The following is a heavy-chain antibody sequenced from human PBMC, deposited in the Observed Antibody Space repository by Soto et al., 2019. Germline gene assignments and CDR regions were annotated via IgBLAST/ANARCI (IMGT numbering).Heavy chain of an antibody. CDR2: IYNSGNT. CDR1: GGSPSSYY. CDR3: AAPPRY. Sequence: PSETLSLTCTVSGGSPSSYYWNWIRQPPGKGLEWIGYIYNSGNTNYNPSLRSRVTISVDTSKNQFSLKLTSVTAADTAVYYCAAPPRYWGQGTLVTVSS. V-gene: IGHV4-59*01. D-gene: IGHD6-6*01. J-gene: IGHJ4*02.